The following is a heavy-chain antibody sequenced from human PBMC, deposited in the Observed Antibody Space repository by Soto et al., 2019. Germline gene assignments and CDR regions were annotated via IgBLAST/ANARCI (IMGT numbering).Heavy chain of an antibody. CDR1: GYTFTTYY. D-gene: IGHD3-16*01. J-gene: IGHJ6*02. Sequence: QVQLVQSGAEVKKPGASVKVSCKASGYTFTTYYMNWVRQAPGQGLEWMAIINPSGGSTSYAQKFQGRVTMTRETSTSTVYMDLSSLRSEETAVYYCARSPPYDYGWGSYGPPYYDYGMDVWGQGTTVTVSS. CDR2: INPSGGST. CDR3: ARSPPYDYGWGSYGPPYYDYGMDV. V-gene: IGHV1-46*01.